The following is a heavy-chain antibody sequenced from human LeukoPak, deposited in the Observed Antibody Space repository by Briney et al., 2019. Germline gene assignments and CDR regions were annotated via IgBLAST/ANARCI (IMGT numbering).Heavy chain of an antibody. V-gene: IGHV4-39*01. CDR2: VYYDGRT. D-gene: IGHD6-13*01. Sequence: PSETLSLTCTVSGGSINISRYYWDWIRQPPGKGLEWVGSVYYDGRTYYNPSLKSRLSVSMDTSKNQFSVGLSSVTATDTAIYYCARHYGSTWGGYFDYWGQGALVPVSS. CDR3: ARHYGSTWGGYFDY. J-gene: IGHJ4*02. CDR1: GGSINISRYY.